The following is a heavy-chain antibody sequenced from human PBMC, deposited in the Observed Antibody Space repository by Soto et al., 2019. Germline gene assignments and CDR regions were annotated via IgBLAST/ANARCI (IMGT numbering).Heavy chain of an antibody. CDR2: INPSIGNT. V-gene: IGHV1-46*03. Sequence: GASVKVSCKASGYTFSTYYMHWVRQAPGQGLEWIGMINPSIGNTNYAQKFQARVTMTRDTSTSTVYMELSRLTSEDTAVYYCAREMPNTLYFDYWGQGTLVTVSS. D-gene: IGHD3-16*01. J-gene: IGHJ4*02. CDR1: GYTFSTYY. CDR3: AREMPNTLYFDY.